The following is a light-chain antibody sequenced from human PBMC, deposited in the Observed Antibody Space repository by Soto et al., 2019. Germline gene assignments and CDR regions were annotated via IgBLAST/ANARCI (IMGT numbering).Light chain of an antibody. Sequence: QPVLTQPASVSGSPGQSITISCTGTSSDIGRYNYVSWYQQHPGRAPRLIIYEVKNRPAGVSNRFSGSKSGNTASLTISGLQAADETDYYCCSYTRSSTLLFGGGTKVTVL. CDR1: SSDIGRYNY. V-gene: IGLV2-14*03. CDR2: EVK. J-gene: IGLJ2*01. CDR3: CSYTRSSTLL.